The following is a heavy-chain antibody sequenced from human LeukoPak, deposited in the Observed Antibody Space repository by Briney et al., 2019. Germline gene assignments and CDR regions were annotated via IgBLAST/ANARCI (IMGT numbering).Heavy chain of an antibody. D-gene: IGHD5-12*01. J-gene: IGHJ5*01. Sequence: SETLSLTCTVSAASFISSSHHWGWIRQSPGKGLEWIGTVYYGRTTYCNPSLDGRVTISLDTSANHFSLQLNSVTAADTAVYYCVRHDGRGGATMGAFDSWGQGSLVTVSS. V-gene: IGHV4-39*01. CDR1: AASFISSSHH. CDR3: VRHDGRGGATMGAFDS. CDR2: VYYGRTT.